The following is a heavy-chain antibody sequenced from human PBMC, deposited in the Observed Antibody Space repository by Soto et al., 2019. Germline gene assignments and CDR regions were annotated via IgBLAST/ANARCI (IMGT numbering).Heavy chain of an antibody. V-gene: IGHV6-1*01. CDR1: GDSVSSNSAA. J-gene: IGHJ4*02. Sequence: PSQTLSLTCAISGDSVSSNSAAWNWIRQSPSRSLEWLGRTYYRSKWYNDYAVSVKSRITINPDTSKNQFSLQLNSVTPEDTAVYYCAGARSTWGSTWYFDYWAQGTLVTVSS. CDR3: AGARSTWGSTWYFDY. CDR2: TYYRSKWYN. D-gene: IGHD6-13*01.